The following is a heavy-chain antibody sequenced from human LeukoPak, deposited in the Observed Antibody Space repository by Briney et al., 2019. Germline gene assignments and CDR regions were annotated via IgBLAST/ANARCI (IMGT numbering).Heavy chain of an antibody. CDR1: GFTFSSYS. CDR2: ISSSSSYI. V-gene: IGHV3-21*01. CDR3: ARGLYCSSTSCYFVVGWFDP. J-gene: IGHJ5*02. Sequence: GGSLRLSCAASGFTFSSYSMNWVRQAPGKGLEWVSSISSSSSYIYYADSVKGRFTISRDNAKNSLYLQMNSLRAEDTAAYYCARGLYCSSTSCYFVVGWFDPWGQGTLVTVSS. D-gene: IGHD2-2*01.